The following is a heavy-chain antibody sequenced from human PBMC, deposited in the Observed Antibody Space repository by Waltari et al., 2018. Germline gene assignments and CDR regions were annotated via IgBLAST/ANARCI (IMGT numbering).Heavy chain of an antibody. J-gene: IGHJ4*02. CDR2: VYRTGPA. CDR3: AESDSGSWQYFFNS. D-gene: IGHD6-19*01. CDR1: AGSVRGHY. Sequence: QMKLLESGPGLVKPSETLSLTCTVSAGSVRGHYWSWIRQPAGKGLEWIGRVYRTGPANYNPSLGRRATISVDTTKKQVSLMLTSVTAADTAMYFCAESDSGSWQYFFNSWGPGALVTVSS. V-gene: IGHV4-4*07.